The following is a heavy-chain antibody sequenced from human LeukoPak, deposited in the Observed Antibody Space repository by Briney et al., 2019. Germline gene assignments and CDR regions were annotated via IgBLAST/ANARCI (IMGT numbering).Heavy chain of an antibody. V-gene: IGHV1-24*01. CDR2: FDPEDGET. CDR3: ATSAYDSSGYYF. Sequence: ASVKVSCKVSGYTLTELSMHWVRQAPGKGLGWMGGFDPEDGETIYAQKFQGRVTMTEDTSTDTAYMELSSLRSEDTAVYYCATSAYDSSGYYFWGQGTLVTVSS. CDR1: GYTLTELS. D-gene: IGHD3-22*01. J-gene: IGHJ4*02.